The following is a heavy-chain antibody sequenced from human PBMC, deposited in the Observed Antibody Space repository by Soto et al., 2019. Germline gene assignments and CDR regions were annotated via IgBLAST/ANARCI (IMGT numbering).Heavy chain of an antibody. CDR3: ATTRVGPCSSSICFSGIFDGMDV. J-gene: IGHJ6*02. V-gene: IGHV3-30-3*01. CDR1: GFTISNYG. CDR2: ISYDGTIT. Sequence: PGGSLRLSCAASGFTISNYGMHWVRQAPGKGLEWVAVISYDGTITYYADSVKGQFTISRDNSKNTLYLQMNSLRTEDTAVYYCATTRVGPCSSSICFSGIFDGMDVWGQGTTVTVSS. D-gene: IGHD2-2*01.